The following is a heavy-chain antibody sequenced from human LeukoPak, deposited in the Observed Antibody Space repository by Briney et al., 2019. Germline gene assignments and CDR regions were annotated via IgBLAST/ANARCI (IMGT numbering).Heavy chain of an antibody. CDR2: ISYDGSNK. D-gene: IGHD6-6*01. CDR3: AKIAARPRY. J-gene: IGHJ4*02. Sequence: GGSLRLSCAAPGFTFSSYGMHWVRQAPGKGLEWVAVISYDGSNKYYADSVKGRFTISRDNSKNTLYLQMNSLRAEDTAVYYCAKIAARPRYWGQGTLVTVSS. V-gene: IGHV3-30*18. CDR1: GFTFSSYG.